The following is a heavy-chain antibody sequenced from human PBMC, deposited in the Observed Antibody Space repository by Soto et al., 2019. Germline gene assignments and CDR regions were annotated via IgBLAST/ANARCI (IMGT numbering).Heavy chain of an antibody. CDR2: IIPISDTT. D-gene: IGHD2-2*01. J-gene: IGHJ6*02. Sequence: QVQLVQSGAEVKKPGSSVKVSCKASGGTFSSYAISWVRQAPGQGLAWMGGIIPISDTTNYAQKLQGRVTITADESTSTAYMELSSLISEDTAVYYCARSQGSSTSLEIYYYYYYGMDVWGQGTTVTVSS. CDR3: ARSQGSSTSLEIYYYYYYGMDV. V-gene: IGHV1-69*01. CDR1: GGTFSSYA.